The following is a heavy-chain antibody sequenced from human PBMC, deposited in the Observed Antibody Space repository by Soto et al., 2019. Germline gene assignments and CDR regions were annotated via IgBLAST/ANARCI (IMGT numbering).Heavy chain of an antibody. J-gene: IGHJ4*02. CDR1: GGSISGGYY. Sequence: QVQLQESGPGLVKPSQTLSLTCTVSGGSISGGYYWSWVRQFPGMGLEWIGYIYDRGGTNYNQSLKSRVTKSVATSKKQFPLKLSSVTAADTAVYYCAGNSGYSCYPPPGDHWGQGTLVTVSS. V-gene: IGHV4-31*03. CDR3: AGNSGYSCYPPPGDH. D-gene: IGHD5-12*01. CDR2: IYDRGGT.